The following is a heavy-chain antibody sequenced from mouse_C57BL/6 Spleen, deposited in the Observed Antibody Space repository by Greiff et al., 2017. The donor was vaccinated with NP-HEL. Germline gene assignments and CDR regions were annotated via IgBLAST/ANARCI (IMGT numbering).Heavy chain of an antibody. D-gene: IGHD2-4*01. CDR2: IDPSDSET. V-gene: IGHV1-52*01. CDR3: ATSIYYDYDGRFAY. CDR1: GYTFTSYW. J-gene: IGHJ3*01. Sequence: QVQLQQPGAELVRPGSSVKLSCKASGYTFTSYWMHWVKQRPIQGLEWIGNIDPSDSETHYNQKFKDKATLTVDKSSSTAYMQLSSLTSEDSAVYYCATSIYYDYDGRFAYWGQGTLVTVSA.